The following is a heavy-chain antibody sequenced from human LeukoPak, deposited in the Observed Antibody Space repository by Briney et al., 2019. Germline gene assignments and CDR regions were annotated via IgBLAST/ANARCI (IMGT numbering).Heavy chain of an antibody. CDR3: ARHYGSGSYYNSFNNWYFDL. CDR1: GYTFTSYG. J-gene: IGHJ2*01. CDR2: ISAYNGNT. V-gene: IGHV1-18*04. Sequence: GASVKVSCKASGYTFTSYGISWVRQAPGQGLEWMGWISAYNGNTNYAQKLQGRVTMTTDTSTSTAYMELRSLRSDDTAVYYCARHYGSGSYYNSFNNWYFDLWGRGTLVTVSS. D-gene: IGHD3-10*01.